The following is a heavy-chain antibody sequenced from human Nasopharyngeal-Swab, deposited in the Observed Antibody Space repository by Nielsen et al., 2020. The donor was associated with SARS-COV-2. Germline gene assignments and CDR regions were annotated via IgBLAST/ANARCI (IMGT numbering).Heavy chain of an antibody. CDR3: ATDRSLTFEI. J-gene: IGHJ4*02. Sequence: GESLKISCAASGFTFSDYSMHWVRQAPGKGLEWVAVILFDATDKHYADSVKGRFTISRDNAKSSLYLQMDNLRAEDTAVYYCATDRSLTFEIGGQGTQVTVSS. V-gene: IGHV3-30-3*01. D-gene: IGHD3-9*01. CDR1: GFTFSDYS. CDR2: ILFDATDK.